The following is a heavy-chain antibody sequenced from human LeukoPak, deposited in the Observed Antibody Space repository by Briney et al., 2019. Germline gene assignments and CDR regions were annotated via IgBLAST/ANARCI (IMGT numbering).Heavy chain of an antibody. CDR3: ARSKSRWSFNY. D-gene: IGHD6-13*01. V-gene: IGHV4-34*01. CDR1: GGSISSYY. J-gene: IGHJ4*02. CDR2: INHSGST. Sequence: SETLSLTCTVSGGSISSYYWSWIRQPPGKGLEWIGEINHSGSTNYNPSLKSRVTISVDTSKNQFSLKLSSVTAADTAVYYCARSKSRWSFNYWGQGTLVTVSS.